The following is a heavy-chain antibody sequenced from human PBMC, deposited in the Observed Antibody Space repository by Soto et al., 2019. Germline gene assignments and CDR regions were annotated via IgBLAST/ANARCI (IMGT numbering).Heavy chain of an antibody. CDR3: ARDRYVAAAGTIYNWFAP. J-gene: IGHJ5*02. V-gene: IGHV3-23*01. Sequence: GGSLRLSCVTFGFTFSSYAMRWVRQAPGKGLEWVAAIRGDGENTYYADSVKGRFTISRDNSKNTLYLQMNSLRAEDTAVYYCARDRYVAAAGTIYNWFAPWGQGTLVTVSS. D-gene: IGHD6-13*01. CDR2: IRGDGENT. CDR1: GFTFSSYA.